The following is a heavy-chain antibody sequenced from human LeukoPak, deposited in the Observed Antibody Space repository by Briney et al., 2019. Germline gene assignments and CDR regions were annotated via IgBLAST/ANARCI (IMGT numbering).Heavy chain of an antibody. Sequence: SETLSLTCTVSGGSISSSSYYWGWIRQPPGKGLEWIGSIYYSGSTYYNPSLKSRVTISVDTSKNQFPLKLSSVTAADTAVYYCARREYYDSSGYYWAATHYFDYWGQGTLVTVSS. CDR1: GGSISSSSYY. D-gene: IGHD3-22*01. CDR3: ARREYYDSSGYYWAATHYFDY. J-gene: IGHJ4*02. V-gene: IGHV4-39*01. CDR2: IYYSGST.